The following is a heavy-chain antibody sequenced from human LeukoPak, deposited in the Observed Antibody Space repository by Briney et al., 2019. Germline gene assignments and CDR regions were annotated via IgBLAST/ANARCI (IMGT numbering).Heavy chain of an antibody. J-gene: IGHJ3*02. V-gene: IGHV1-8*03. CDR3: ARGLNYYDSSGYYESPYAFDI. Sequence: GASVKVSYKASGYTFTSYDINWVRQATGQGLEWMGWMNPNSGNTGYAQKFQGRVTITRNTSISTAYMEPSSLRSEDTAVYYCARGLNYYDSSGYYESPYAFDIWGQGTMVTVSS. CDR1: GYTFTSYD. CDR2: MNPNSGNT. D-gene: IGHD3-22*01.